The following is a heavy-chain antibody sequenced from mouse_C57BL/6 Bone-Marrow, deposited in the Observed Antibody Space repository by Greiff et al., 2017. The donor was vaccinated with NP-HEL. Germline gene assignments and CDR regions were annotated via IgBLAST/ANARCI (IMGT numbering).Heavy chain of an antibody. J-gene: IGHJ2*01. CDR1: GFTFTDYY. Sequence: EVKLVESGGGLVQPGGSLSLSCAASGFTFTDYYMSWVRQPPGKALEWLGFIRNKANGYTTEYSASVKGRFTISRDNSQSILYLQMNALRAEDSATYYCARYNYGSSLFDYWGQGTTLTVSS. V-gene: IGHV7-3*01. D-gene: IGHD1-1*01. CDR3: ARYNYGSSLFDY. CDR2: IRNKANGYTT.